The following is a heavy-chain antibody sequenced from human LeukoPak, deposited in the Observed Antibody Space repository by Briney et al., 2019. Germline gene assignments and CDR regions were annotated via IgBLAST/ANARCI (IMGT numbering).Heavy chain of an antibody. J-gene: IGHJ5*02. CDR2: ISYRGST. CDR1: GGSISSSSYY. Sequence: PSETLSLTCTASGGSISSSSYYWGWIRQPPGKGLEWIGSISYRGSTYYNPSLKSRVTISVDTSKNQFSLKLSSVTAADTAVYYCARLWSGTRPPDLWGQGTLVTVSP. CDR3: ARLWSGTRPPDL. V-gene: IGHV4-39*01. D-gene: IGHD3/OR15-3a*01.